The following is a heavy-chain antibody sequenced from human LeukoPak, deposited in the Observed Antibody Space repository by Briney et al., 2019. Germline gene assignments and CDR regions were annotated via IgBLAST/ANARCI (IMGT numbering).Heavy chain of an antibody. J-gene: IGHJ6*03. D-gene: IGHD6-13*01. CDR3: ASLAHLVHSSPIFYYYYYMDV. CDR1: GGSISSSSYY. CDR2: IYYSGST. V-gene: IGHV4-39*07. Sequence: PSETLSLTCTVPGGSISSSSYYWGWIRQPPGKGLEWIGRIYYSGSTYYNPSLKSRVTISVDTSKNQFSLKLSSVTAADTAVYYCASLAHLVHSSPIFYYYYYMDVWGKGTTVTVSS.